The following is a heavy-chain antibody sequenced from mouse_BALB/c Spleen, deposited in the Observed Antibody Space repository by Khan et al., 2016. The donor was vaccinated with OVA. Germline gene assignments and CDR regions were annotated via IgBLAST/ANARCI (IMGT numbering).Heavy chain of an antibody. CDR2: IWGDGNT. Sequence: QVQLKESGPGLVAPSQSLSITCTVSGFSLTSYGVSWVRQPPGKGLEWLGVIWGDGNTNFHSALRSRLSISKDYSKSQVFLKLNSLQTDDTATYYCAKYRGYYAVDYWGQGTSVTVSS. CDR1: GFSLTSYG. J-gene: IGHJ4*01. CDR3: AKYRGYYAVDY. V-gene: IGHV2-3*01.